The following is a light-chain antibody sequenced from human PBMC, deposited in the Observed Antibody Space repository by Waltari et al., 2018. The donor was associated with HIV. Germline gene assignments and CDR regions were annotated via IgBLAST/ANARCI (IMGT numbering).Light chain of an antibody. CDR3: QTWDSNTGV. V-gene: IGLV3-1*01. Sequence: SYELTQPPSVSVSPGQTVSITCSGDKLGEKYACWYQQRPGQSPLLVIYQDNQRPSGIPERFSGSNSGNTATLTISGTQAMDEADYYCQTWDSNTGVFGGGTKVTVL. CDR1: KLGEKY. J-gene: IGLJ3*02. CDR2: QDN.